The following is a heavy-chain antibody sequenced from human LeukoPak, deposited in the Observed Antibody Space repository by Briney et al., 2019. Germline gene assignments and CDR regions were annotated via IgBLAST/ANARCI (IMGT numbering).Heavy chain of an antibody. J-gene: IGHJ4*02. CDR1: GFTFSSYA. CDR2: IKQDGSEK. D-gene: IGHD3-3*01. Sequence: QAGGSLRLSCAASGFTFSSYAMSWVRQAPGKGLEWVANIKQDGSEKYYVDSVKGRFTISRDNAKNSLYLQMNSLRAEDTAVYYCARVWMAGDYWGQGTLVTVSS. V-gene: IGHV3-7*01. CDR3: ARVWMAGDY.